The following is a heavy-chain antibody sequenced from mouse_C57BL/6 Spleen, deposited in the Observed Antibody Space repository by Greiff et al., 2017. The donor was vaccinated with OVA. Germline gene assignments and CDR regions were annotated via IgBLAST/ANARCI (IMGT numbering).Heavy chain of an antibody. Sequence: EVKLMESGGGLVKPGGSLKLSCAASGFTFSDYGMHWVRQAPEKGLEWVAYISSGSSTIYYADTVKGRFTIARDNAKNTLFLQMTSLRSEDTAMYYCARGAYAMDYWGQGTSVTVSS. CDR1: GFTFSDYG. V-gene: IGHV5-17*01. J-gene: IGHJ4*01. CDR3: ARGAYAMDY. CDR2: ISSGSSTI.